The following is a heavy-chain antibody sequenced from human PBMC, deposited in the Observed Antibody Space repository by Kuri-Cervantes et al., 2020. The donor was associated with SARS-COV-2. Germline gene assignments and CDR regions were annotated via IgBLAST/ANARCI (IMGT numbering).Heavy chain of an antibody. Sequence: GSLRLSCTVSGGSVSSGSYYWSWIRQPPGKGLEWIGYIYYSGSTNYNPSLKSRVTISVDTSKNQFSLKLSSVTAADTAVYYCATSSGSAGYDYWGQGTLVTVSS. V-gene: IGHV4-61*01. CDR1: GGSVSSGSYY. D-gene: IGHD6-19*01. CDR3: ATSSGSAGYDY. J-gene: IGHJ4*02. CDR2: IYYSGST.